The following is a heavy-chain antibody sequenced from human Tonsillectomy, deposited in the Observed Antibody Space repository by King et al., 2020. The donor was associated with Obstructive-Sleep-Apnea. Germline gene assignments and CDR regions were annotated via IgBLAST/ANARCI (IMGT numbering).Heavy chain of an antibody. Sequence: VQLQQWGAGLLKPSETLSLTCAVYGGSFSGYYWSWIRQPPGKGLEWIGEINHSGSTNYNPSLKSRVTISVDTSKNQFSLKLSSVTAADTAVYYFARDFPYSSRSRADYWGQGTLVTVSS. CDR2: INHSGST. CDR1: GGSFSGYY. CDR3: ARDFPYSSRSRADY. V-gene: IGHV4-34*01. D-gene: IGHD6-19*01. J-gene: IGHJ4*02.